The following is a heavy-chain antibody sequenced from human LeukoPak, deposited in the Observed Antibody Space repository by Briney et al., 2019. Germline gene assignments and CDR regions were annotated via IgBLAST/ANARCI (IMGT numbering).Heavy chain of an antibody. Sequence: SETLSLTCSVSGASMKNSFWSWIRQPPQKGLEWIGYISDSGNTNYNPSLKSRVTFSIDTSKGKFYLNLRSVTAADTALYFCARNRFYLTGAYYFDPWGRGTQVTVSS. CDR3: ARNRFYLTGAYYFDP. CDR2: ISDSGNT. CDR1: GASMKNSF. D-gene: IGHD3-22*01. J-gene: IGHJ5*02. V-gene: IGHV4-59*01.